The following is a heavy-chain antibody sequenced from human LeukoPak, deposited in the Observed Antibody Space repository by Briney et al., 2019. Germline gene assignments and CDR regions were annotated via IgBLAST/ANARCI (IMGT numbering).Heavy chain of an antibody. CDR1: GFTFNTYS. CDR2: IDSSGGYM. J-gene: IGHJ4*02. CDR3: AKGAYYDL. D-gene: IGHD3-22*01. V-gene: IGHV3-21*04. Sequence: GGSLRLSCEASGFTFNTYSMNWARQAPGKGLEWVSSIDSSGGYMFYADSVKGRFIISRDNAKDSLYLQMNSLRAEDTAVYYCAKGAYYDLWGQGTLVTVSS.